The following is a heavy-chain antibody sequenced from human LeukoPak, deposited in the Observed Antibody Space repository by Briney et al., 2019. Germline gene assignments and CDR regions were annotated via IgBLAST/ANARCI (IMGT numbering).Heavy chain of an antibody. CDR3: AKDQYYGTGRPLDY. CDR2: ISYDESNK. V-gene: IGHV3-30*18. Sequence: GGSLRLFCAASGFTFSSYGMNWVRQAPGKGLELVAVISYDESNKLYADSVKGRFTISRDNSKNTLYLQMNSLRAEDTAVYYCAKDQYYGTGRPLDYWGQGTLVTVSS. D-gene: IGHD3-10*01. CDR1: GFTFSSYG. J-gene: IGHJ4*02.